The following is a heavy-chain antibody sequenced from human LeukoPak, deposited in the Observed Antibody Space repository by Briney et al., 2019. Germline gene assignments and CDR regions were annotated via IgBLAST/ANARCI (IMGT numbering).Heavy chain of an antibody. V-gene: IGHV3-43*01. D-gene: IGHD3-22*01. Sequence: GGSLRLSCAASGFTFDDYTMHWVRQPPGKGLEWVSLLSWDGSSTYYADSVKGRFTISKDNSKNSLYLQMNSLRSEDTAFYYCAAGALYYYENSGYHYWGQGTLVTVSS. CDR2: LSWDGSST. J-gene: IGHJ4*02. CDR1: GFTFDDYT. CDR3: AAGALYYYENSGYHY.